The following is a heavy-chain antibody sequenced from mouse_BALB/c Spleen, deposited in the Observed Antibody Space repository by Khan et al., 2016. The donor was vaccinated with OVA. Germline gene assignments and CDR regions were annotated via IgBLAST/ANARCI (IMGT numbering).Heavy chain of an antibody. CDR2: ISSAGGYT. Sequence: EVELVESGGDLVKPGGSLKLSCAASGFTFSSYGMSWVRQTPDKRLEWVATISSAGGYTYYPDNVKGRFTISRDNAKNTLYLQMSSLRSEDTAMFYCASHLSGAFAYWGQGTLVTVSA. V-gene: IGHV5-6*01. D-gene: IGHD1-3*01. CDR1: GFTFSSYG. J-gene: IGHJ3*01. CDR3: ASHLSGAFAY.